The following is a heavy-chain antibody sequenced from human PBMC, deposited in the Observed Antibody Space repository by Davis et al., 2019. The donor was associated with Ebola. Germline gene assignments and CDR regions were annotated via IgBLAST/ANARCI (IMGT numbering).Heavy chain of an antibody. CDR3: AREPVDGSMVRGPKHYGMDV. D-gene: IGHD3-10*01. CDR2: IIPIFGTA. CDR1: GGTFSSYA. J-gene: IGHJ6*02. V-gene: IGHV1-69*13. Sequence: SVKVSCKASGGTFSSYAISWVRQAPGQGLEWMGGIIPIFGTANYAQKFQGRVTITADESTSTTYMELSSLRSEDTAVYYCAREPVDGSMVRGPKHYGMDVWGQGTTVTVSS.